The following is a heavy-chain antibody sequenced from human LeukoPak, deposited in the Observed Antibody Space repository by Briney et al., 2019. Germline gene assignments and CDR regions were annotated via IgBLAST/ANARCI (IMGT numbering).Heavy chain of an antibody. V-gene: IGHV4-34*01. CDR2: INHSGST. CDR1: GGSFSGYY. CDR3: ARDLLWFGELLTNWFDP. Sequence: SETLSLTCAVYGGSFSGYYWSWIRQPPGKGLEWIGEINHSGSTNYNPSLKSRVTISVDTSKNQFSLKLSSVTAADTAVYYCARDLLWFGELLTNWFDPWGQGTLVTVSS. D-gene: IGHD3-10*01. J-gene: IGHJ5*02.